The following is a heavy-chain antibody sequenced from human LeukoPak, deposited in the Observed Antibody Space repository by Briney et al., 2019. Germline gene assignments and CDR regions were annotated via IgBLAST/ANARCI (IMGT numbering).Heavy chain of an antibody. Sequence: GFLRLSCAASGFTFSTYAMNWVRQAPGKGLKWVSAITGSGSTTYYAESVRGRFTISRDNSKNTLYLQMNSLRAEDTAVYFCAKAWYGAYIDDYWGQGTLVTVSS. CDR3: AKAWYGAYIDDY. CDR2: ITGSGSTT. V-gene: IGHV3-23*01. D-gene: IGHD4-17*01. CDR1: GFTFSTYA. J-gene: IGHJ4*02.